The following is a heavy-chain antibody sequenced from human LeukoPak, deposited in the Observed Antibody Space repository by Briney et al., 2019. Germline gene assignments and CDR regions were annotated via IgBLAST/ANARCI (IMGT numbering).Heavy chain of an antibody. Sequence: GGSLRLSCAASGFIFSNYDMHWVRQAPGKGLEWVAFIRYGGNNKSYADSVKGRFTISRDNAKNSLYLQMNSLRAEDTAVYYCARDLGKVDYWGQGTLVTVSS. CDR1: GFIFSNYD. J-gene: IGHJ4*02. CDR2: IRYGGNNK. V-gene: IGHV3-30*02. CDR3: ARDLGKVDY. D-gene: IGHD7-27*01.